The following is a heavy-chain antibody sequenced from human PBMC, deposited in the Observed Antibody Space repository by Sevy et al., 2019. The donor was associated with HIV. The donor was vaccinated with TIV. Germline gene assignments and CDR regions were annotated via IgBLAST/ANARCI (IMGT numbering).Heavy chain of an antibody. D-gene: IGHD3-3*01. Sequence: SETLSLTCTVSGGSISSGGYYWTWIRQHPGKGLEWIGYIYYSGTTYYNPSLKSRVTISVDTSKNQFSLKLSSVTAADTAVYYCARWHDFWSGYYTGYYYGMGVWGQGTTVTVSS. CDR3: ARWHDFWSGYYTGYYYGMGV. V-gene: IGHV4-31*03. CDR2: IYYSGTT. CDR1: GGSISSGGYY. J-gene: IGHJ6*02.